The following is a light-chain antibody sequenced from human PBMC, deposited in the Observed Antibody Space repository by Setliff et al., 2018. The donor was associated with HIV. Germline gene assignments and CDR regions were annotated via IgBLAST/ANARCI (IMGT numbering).Light chain of an antibody. CDR3: CSFTSSNTYV. CDR2: DVN. J-gene: IGLJ1*01. Sequence: QSALAQAASVSGSPGQSITMSCTGTSRDVGGGSNYVSWFQQHPGKAPKFIIFDVNKRPSGVSDRFSASKSGNTASLTISGLQADAEADYYCCSFTSSNTYVFGTGTTVT. CDR1: SRDVGGGSNY. V-gene: IGLV2-14*03.